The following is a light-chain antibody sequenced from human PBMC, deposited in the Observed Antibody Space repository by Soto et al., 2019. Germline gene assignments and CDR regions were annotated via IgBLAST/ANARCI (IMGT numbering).Light chain of an antibody. CDR3: QQYGGLPRT. Sequence: EVVLTQSPGTLSLSPGERATLSCRASQSVSSNYLAWYQQKLGQAPRLLIFAASSRATGIPDRFSGSGSGTDFTLTISRLEPEDFAVYYCQQYGGLPRTFCQGTKVEIK. CDR2: AAS. J-gene: IGKJ1*01. V-gene: IGKV3-20*01. CDR1: QSVSSNY.